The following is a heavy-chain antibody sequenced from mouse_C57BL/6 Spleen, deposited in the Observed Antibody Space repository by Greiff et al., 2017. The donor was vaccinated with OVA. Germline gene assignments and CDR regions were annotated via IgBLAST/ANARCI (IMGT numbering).Heavy chain of an antibody. J-gene: IGHJ1*03. V-gene: IGHV1-19*01. CDR2: INPYNGGT. CDR1: GYTFTDYY. D-gene: IGHD4-1*01. Sequence: VQLKESGPVLVKPGASVKMSCKASGYTFTDYYMNWVKQSHGKSLEWIGVINPYNGGTSYNQKFKGKATLTVDKSSSTAYMELNSLTSEDSAVYYCARTGTVYFDVWGTGTTVTVSS. CDR3: ARTGTVYFDV.